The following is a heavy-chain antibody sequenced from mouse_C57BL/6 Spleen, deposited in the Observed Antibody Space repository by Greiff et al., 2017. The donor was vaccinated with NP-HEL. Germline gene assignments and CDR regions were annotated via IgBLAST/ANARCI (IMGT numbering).Heavy chain of an antibody. CDR3: ARARGEPYFDY. J-gene: IGHJ2*01. Sequence: EVKVVESGGGLVKPGGSLKLSCAASGFTFSDYGMHWVRQAPEKGLEWVAYISSGSSTIYYADTVKGRFTISRANAKHTLFLQMTSLRSEDTAMYYCARARGEPYFDYWGQGTTLTVSS. CDR1: GFTFSDYG. CDR2: ISSGSSTI. V-gene: IGHV5-17*01.